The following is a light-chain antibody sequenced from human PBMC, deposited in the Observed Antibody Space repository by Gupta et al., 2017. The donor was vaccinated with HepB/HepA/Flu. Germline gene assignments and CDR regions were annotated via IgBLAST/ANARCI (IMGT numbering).Light chain of an antibody. Sequence: SYELTQPPSVSVSPGHTASITCSGDKLGDKYACWYQQKPGQSPVLVIYQDSKRPSGIPERFSGSNSGNTATLTISGTQAMDGADYYCQAWDSSTIVVFGGGTKLTVL. V-gene: IGLV3-1*01. CDR2: QDS. CDR1: KLGDKY. J-gene: IGLJ2*01. CDR3: QAWDSSTIVV.